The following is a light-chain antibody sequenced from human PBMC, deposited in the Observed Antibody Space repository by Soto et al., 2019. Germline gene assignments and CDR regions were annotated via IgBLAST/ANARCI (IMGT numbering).Light chain of an antibody. V-gene: IGKV3-20*01. CDR1: QSLNARY. CDR3: QQYAYRPPLT. CDR2: GAS. Sequence: EIVLTQSPGTLSLSPGERATLSCRASQSLNARYLAWYQVKPGQAPRLLFYGASSRATGIPDRFSGSGSGTEFTLTISSLQSEDFAVYYCQQYAYRPPLTFGGGTKVDIK. J-gene: IGKJ4*01.